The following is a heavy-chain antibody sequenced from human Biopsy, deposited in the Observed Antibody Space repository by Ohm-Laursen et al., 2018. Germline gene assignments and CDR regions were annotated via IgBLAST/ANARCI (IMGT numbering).Heavy chain of an antibody. D-gene: IGHD2-15*01. CDR2: ISSDGSDK. J-gene: IGHJ6*02. Sequence: RSLRLSCAASGFIFSYCGMHWVRQAPGKGLEWVAVISSDGSDKYYADSVKGRFIISRDNSKDTLYLQLNSLRAEDTAVYYCAKDGVAVGAGGDPYYYGMDVWGQGTTVIVSS. CDR3: AKDGVAVGAGGDPYYYGMDV. V-gene: IGHV3-30*18. CDR1: GFIFSYCG.